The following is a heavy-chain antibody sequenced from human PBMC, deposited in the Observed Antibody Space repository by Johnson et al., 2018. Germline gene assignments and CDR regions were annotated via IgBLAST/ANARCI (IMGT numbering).Heavy chain of an antibody. Sequence: QVQLQESGPGLVKXSETXTLXCTVSGGSISNYYWTWIRQPPGKGLEWIGYIYYSGSTNYNPSLTSRVTISVDTSKNQFSLKLSSVTAEDTAMYYCARRGAIWSEAFDIWGQGTMVTVSS. CDR1: GGSISNYY. CDR2: IYYSGST. D-gene: IGHD4/OR15-4a*01. V-gene: IGHV4-59*01. J-gene: IGHJ3*02. CDR3: ARRGAIWSEAFDI.